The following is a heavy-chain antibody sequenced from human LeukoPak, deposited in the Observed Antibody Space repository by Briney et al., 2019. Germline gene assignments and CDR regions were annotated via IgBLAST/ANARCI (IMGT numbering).Heavy chain of an antibody. J-gene: IGHJ4*02. CDR3: ARDGGPIVVVTATNFDY. V-gene: IGHV4-30-2*01. Sequence: PSETLSLTCTVSGGSISSGGYYWSWIRQPPGKGLEWIGYIYHSGSTYYNPSLKSRVTISVDTSKNQFSLKLSSVTAADTAVYYCARDGGPIVVVTATNFDYWGQGTLVTVSS. CDR1: GGSISSGGYY. D-gene: IGHD2-21*02. CDR2: IYHSGST.